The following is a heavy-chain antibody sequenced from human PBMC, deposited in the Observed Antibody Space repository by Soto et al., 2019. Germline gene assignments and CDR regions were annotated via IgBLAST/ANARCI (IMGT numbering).Heavy chain of an antibody. D-gene: IGHD3-3*01. V-gene: IGHV4-59*01. J-gene: IGHJ5*02. CDR1: GFSISSYY. CDR2: IYYSGST. Sequence: SETLSLTCTVSGFSISSYYWSWIRQPPGKGLEWIGYIYYSGSTNYNPSLKSRVTISVDTSKNQISLKLSSVTAADTAVYYCARGDSNWFDPWGQGTLVTVSS. CDR3: ARGDSNWFDP.